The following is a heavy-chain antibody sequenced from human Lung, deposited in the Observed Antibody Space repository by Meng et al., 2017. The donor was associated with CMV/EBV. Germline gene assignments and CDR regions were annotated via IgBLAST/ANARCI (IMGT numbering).Heavy chain of an antibody. CDR3: ARGACSSTSCYRYYYYGMAV. V-gene: IGHV1-69*10. J-gene: IGHJ6*02. Sequence: SVKVSCKASGGTFSSYAISWVRQAPGQGLEWMGGIIPILGIANYAQKFQGRVTITADKSTSTAYMELSSLRSEDTAVYYCARGACSSTSCYRYYYYGMAVWGQGTTVTVSS. CDR1: GGTFSSYA. CDR2: IIPILGIA. D-gene: IGHD2-2*01.